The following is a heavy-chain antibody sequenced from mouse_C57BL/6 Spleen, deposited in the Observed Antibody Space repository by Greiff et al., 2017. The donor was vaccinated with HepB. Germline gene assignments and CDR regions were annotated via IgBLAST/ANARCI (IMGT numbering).Heavy chain of an antibody. CDR3: AGDYHAMDY. J-gene: IGHJ4*01. Sequence: EVQLQQSGPELVKPGASVKMSCKASGYTFTDYNMHWVKQSHGKSLEWIGYINPNNGGTSYNQKFKGKATLTVNKSSSTAYMELRSLTSEDTAVYYCAGDYHAMDYWGQGTSVTVSS. V-gene: IGHV1-22*01. CDR2: INPNNGGT. D-gene: IGHD3-3*01. CDR1: GYTFTDYN.